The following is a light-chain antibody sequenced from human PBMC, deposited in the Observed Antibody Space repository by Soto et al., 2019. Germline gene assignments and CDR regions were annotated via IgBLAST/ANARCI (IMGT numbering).Light chain of an antibody. CDR1: QSINNY. Sequence: DIQMTQSPPSLSASIGDRVTITCRASQSINNYLNWYQQKPGKAPKLLMYAASTLQSGVPSRFSGSGSGTDFTLTISSLQPEDSATYFCLQSYSVPTLTFGGGTKVEI. J-gene: IGKJ4*01. CDR3: LQSYSVPTLT. CDR2: AAS. V-gene: IGKV1-39*01.